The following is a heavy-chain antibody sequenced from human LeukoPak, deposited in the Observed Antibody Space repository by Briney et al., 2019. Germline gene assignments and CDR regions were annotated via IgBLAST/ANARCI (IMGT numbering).Heavy chain of an antibody. CDR3: ARVPCSSTSCASHYYGMDV. V-gene: IGHV1-69*04. CDR1: GGTFSSYA. D-gene: IGHD2-2*01. J-gene: IGHJ6*02. CDR2: IIPILGIA. Sequence: SVKVSCKASGGTFSSYAISWVRQAPGQGLEWMGRIIPILGIANYAQKFQGRVTITADKSTSTAYMELSSLRSEDTAVYYCARVPCSSTSCASHYYGMDVWGQGTTVTVSS.